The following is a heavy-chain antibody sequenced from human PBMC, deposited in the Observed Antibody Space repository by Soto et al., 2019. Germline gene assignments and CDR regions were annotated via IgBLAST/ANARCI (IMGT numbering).Heavy chain of an antibody. D-gene: IGHD3-16*01. V-gene: IGHV3-23*01. CDR2: ISASGGNI. CDR3: AKVAGGLGYFDL. CDR1: GFIFSDYD. J-gene: IGHJ2*01. Sequence: XGSRRLSCVASGFIFSDYDMTWVRQAPGKGLQWVATISASGGNIEYADSLKGRFTISRDNSKNSVYLQLSGLTADDTAVHYCAKVAGGLGYFDLWGRGPLVTVSS.